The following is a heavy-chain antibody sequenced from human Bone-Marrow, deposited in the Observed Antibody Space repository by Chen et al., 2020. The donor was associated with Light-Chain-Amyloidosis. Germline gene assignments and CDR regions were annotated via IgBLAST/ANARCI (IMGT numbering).Heavy chain of an antibody. CDR3: ARDRWVARHFPGAVDI. CDR1: GFSFSNYE. V-gene: IGHV3-48*03. Sequence: EVQLVESGGGLVQPGGSLRLSCVASGFSFSNYEMNWVRQAPGQGLEWVSYISTTGTTIYYADFARGRFTISRDNAKNSLYLQMNSLRAEDTAVYYCARDRWVARHFPGAVDIWGKGTVVTVSS. J-gene: IGHJ3*02. CDR2: ISTTGTTI. D-gene: IGHD2-15*01.